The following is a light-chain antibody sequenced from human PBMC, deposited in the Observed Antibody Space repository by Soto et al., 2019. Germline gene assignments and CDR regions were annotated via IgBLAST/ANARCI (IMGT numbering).Light chain of an antibody. CDR1: QSISDW. Sequence: DIQMTQSPSTLSASVGDRVTITCRASQSISDWLAWYQQKPGKAPKVLIYKASGLESGVPSRFSGSGSGTEFTLTLTSLQPDDFATYYCQQYNSYPITFGQGTRLEIK. CDR2: KAS. J-gene: IGKJ5*01. V-gene: IGKV1-5*03. CDR3: QQYNSYPIT.